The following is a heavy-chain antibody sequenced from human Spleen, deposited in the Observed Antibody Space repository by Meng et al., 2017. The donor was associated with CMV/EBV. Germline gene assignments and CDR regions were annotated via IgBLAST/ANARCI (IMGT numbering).Heavy chain of an antibody. CDR2: ISSSSSYI. CDR3: ATDPGSWGITGTSFWFDP. D-gene: IGHD1-7*01. Sequence: GESLKISCAASGFTFSSYSMNWVRQAPGKGLEWVSSISSSSSYIYYADSVKGRFTISRDNAKNSLYLQMNSLRAEDTAVYYCATDPGSWGITGTSFWFDPWGQGTRVTVSS. V-gene: IGHV3-21*01. CDR1: GFTFSSYS. J-gene: IGHJ5*02.